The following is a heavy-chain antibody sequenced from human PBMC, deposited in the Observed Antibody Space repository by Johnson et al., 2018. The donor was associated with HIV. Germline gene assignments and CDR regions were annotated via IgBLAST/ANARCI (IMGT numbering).Heavy chain of an antibody. D-gene: IGHD6-13*01. J-gene: IGHJ3*02. Sequence: MLLVESGGGLVQPGGSLRLSCAASGFTFSSYDMHWVRQATGKGLEWVSAIGTAGDTYYPGSVKGRFTISRDNSKNTLFLQMNSLRAEDTAVYYCAKDAAAAALRAFDIWGQGTMVTVSS. CDR3: AKDAAAAALRAFDI. V-gene: IGHV3-13*01. CDR1: GFTFSSYD. CDR2: IGTAGDT.